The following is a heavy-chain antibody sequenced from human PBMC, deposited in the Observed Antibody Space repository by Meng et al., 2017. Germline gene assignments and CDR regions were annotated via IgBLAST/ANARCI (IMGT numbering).Heavy chain of an antibody. CDR3: ARDGVGATEGYFDY. D-gene: IGHD1-26*01. J-gene: IGHJ4*02. Sequence: GQLVQVGAGGKTPGASVKSACKASGGTLSNYAISWVRQAPGQGLEWMGGIIPIFGTANYAQKFQGRVTITADKSTSTAYMELSSLRSEDTAVYYCARDGVGATEGYFDYWGQGTLVTVSS. CDR1: GGTLSNYA. CDR2: IIPIFGTA. V-gene: IGHV1-69*06.